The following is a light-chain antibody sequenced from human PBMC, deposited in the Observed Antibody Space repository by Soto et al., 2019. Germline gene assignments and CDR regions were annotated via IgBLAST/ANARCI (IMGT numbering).Light chain of an antibody. CDR1: SSDVGGYNY. Sequence: QSALTQPASVSGSPGQSITISCTGTSSDVGGYNYVSWYQQHSGKAPKLMIYDVSNRPSGVSNRFSGSKSGNTASLTISGLQAEDEADYYCSSYPSSSTPRVFGGGTKVTVL. V-gene: IGLV2-14*01. CDR2: DVS. CDR3: SSYPSSSTPRV. J-gene: IGLJ3*02.